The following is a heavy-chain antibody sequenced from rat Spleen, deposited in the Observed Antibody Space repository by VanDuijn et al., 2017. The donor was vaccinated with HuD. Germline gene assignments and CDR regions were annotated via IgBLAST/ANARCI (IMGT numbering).Heavy chain of an antibody. D-gene: IGHD1-10*01. Sequence: EVQLVESGGGLVQPGRSLKLSCAASGFTFRDYAMAWVRQAPKKGLEWVATIIYDGSSTYYRDSVKGRFTISRDNAKSTLYLQMSKLGSEDTAIYYCARSVYNNPYYFDYWGQGVMVTVSS. CDR1: GFTFRDYA. J-gene: IGHJ2*01. CDR3: ARSVYNNPYYFDY. V-gene: IGHV5-17*01. CDR2: IIYDGSST.